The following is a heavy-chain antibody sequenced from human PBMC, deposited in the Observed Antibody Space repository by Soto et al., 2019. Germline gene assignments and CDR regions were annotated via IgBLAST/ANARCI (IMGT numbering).Heavy chain of an antibody. V-gene: IGHV4-30-4*01. CDR1: GDSISSGDYY. Sequence: QVQLRESGPGLVKPSQTLSLTCTVSGDSISSGDYYWSWIRQPPGKGLEWIGCIYYSGNTYYNPSPNSRLRISVDTSKNLFSLKLSSVTAADTAVYYCASDCKRYSRPPGPLEYWGLGTPVTVSS. D-gene: IGHD2-2*02. J-gene: IGHJ4*02. CDR3: ASDCKRYSRPPGPLEY. CDR2: IYYSGNT.